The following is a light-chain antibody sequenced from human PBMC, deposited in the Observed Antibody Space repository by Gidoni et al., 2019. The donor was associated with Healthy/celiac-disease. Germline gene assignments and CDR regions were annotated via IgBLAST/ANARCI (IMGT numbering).Light chain of an antibody. Sequence: QSALTQPASVSGSPGQSIIISCTGTSSDVGSYNLVSWYQQHPGKAPKLMIYEVSNRPSGVSNRFSGSKSGNTASLTISGLQAEDEADYYCCSYAGSSTWVFGGGTKLTVL. J-gene: IGLJ3*02. CDR2: EVS. V-gene: IGLV2-23*02. CDR1: SSDVGSYNL. CDR3: CSYAGSSTWV.